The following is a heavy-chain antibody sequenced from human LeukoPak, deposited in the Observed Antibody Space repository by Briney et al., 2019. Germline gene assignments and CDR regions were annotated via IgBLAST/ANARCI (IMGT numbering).Heavy chain of an antibody. D-gene: IGHD1-26*01. CDR3: AREVMPGSSGSYHVDYYYGMDV. V-gene: IGHV1-2*02. Sequence: ASVKVSCKASGYTFTGYYMHWVRQAPGQGLEWMGWINPNSGGANYAQKFQGRVTMTRDTSISTAYMELSRLRSDDTAVYYCAREVMPGSSGSYHVDYYYGMDVWGQGTTVTVSS. CDR1: GYTFTGYY. CDR2: INPNSGGA. J-gene: IGHJ6*02.